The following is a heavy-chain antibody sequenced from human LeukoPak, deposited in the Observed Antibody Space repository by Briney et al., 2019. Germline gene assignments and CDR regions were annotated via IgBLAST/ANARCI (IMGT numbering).Heavy chain of an antibody. CDR3: AKERGYSSSAGDYFDY. CDR1: GFTFSSYA. CDR2: ISGSGGST. V-gene: IGHV3-23*01. J-gene: IGHJ4*02. Sequence: GGSLRLSCAASGFTFSSYAMSWVRQAPGKGLEWVSAISGSGGSTYYADSVKGRFTISRDNSKNTLYLQMNSLRAEDTAVYYCAKERGYSSSAGDYFDYWGQGTLVTVSS. D-gene: IGHD6-13*01.